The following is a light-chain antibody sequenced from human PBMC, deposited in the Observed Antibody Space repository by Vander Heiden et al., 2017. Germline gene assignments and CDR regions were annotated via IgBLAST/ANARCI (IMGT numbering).Light chain of an antibody. J-gene: IGKJ4*01. Sequence: DIQMTQSPSTLSASVGDTVTITCRASQSSSTWVAWYQQKAGKAPNLLIYKASSLVSGVPSRFNGSGSGTEFTLTISSLQPDDFATYYCQQYDRYLLTFGGGTKVEMK. CDR2: KAS. CDR1: QSSSTW. CDR3: QQYDRYLLT. V-gene: IGKV1-5*03.